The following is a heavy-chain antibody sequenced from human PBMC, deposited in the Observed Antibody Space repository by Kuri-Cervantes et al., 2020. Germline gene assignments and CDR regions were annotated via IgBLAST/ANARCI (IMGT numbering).Heavy chain of an antibody. V-gene: IGHV3-11*04. J-gene: IGHJ5*02. CDR1: GFTFSDYY. CDR3: ARETGGQWGSKNWFDP. D-gene: IGHD1-14*01. Sequence: GGSLRLSCAASGFTFSDYYMSWLRQDPGKGLEWISYIRSTSNTIYYADSVKGRFTTSRDNAKNSLYLQMNSLRAEDTAVYYCARETGGQWGSKNWFDPWGQGTLVTVSS. CDR2: IRSTSNTI.